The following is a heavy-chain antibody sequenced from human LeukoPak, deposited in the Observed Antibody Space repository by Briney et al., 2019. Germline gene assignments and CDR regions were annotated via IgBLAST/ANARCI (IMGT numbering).Heavy chain of an antibody. J-gene: IGHJ5*02. CDR3: ARVGVDTPRNNWFDP. CDR2: INVDGTYT. CDR1: GFTFSTYW. V-gene: IGHV3-74*01. Sequence: AGGSLRLSCAASGFTFSTYWMHWVRQDPEKGLVWVSRINVDGTYTTYADSVKGRFTISRDNAKNTLYLQMNSLRPEDTALYYCARVGVDTPRNNWFDPWGQGTLVTVSS. D-gene: IGHD2-2*02.